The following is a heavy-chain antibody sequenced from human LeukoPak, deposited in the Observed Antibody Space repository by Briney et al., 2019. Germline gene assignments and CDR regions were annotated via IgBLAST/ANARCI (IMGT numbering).Heavy chain of an antibody. J-gene: IGHJ4*02. Sequence: PSETLSLTCTVSGGSISSSSYYWGWIRQPPGKGLEWIGSIYYSGSTYYNPSLKSRVTISVDTSKNQFSLNLSSVTAADTAVYFCARDEGSSYPFDYWGQGTLVTVSS. CDR2: IYYSGST. V-gene: IGHV4-39*07. CDR1: GGSISSSSYY. CDR3: ARDEGSSYPFDY. D-gene: IGHD6-19*01.